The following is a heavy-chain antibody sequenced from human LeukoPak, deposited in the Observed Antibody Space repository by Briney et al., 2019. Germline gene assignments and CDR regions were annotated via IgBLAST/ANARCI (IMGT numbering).Heavy chain of an antibody. V-gene: IGHV3-23*01. CDR3: AKDIGYCSSTSCYELIFDY. J-gene: IGHJ4*02. D-gene: IGHD2-2*03. Sequence: PGGSLRLSCAASGFTFSSYAMGWVRQAPGKGLEWVSAIRGSGGSTYYADSVKGRFTTSRDNSKNTLYLQMNSLRAEDTAVYYCAKDIGYCSSTSCYELIFDYWGQGTLVTVSS. CDR2: IRGSGGST. CDR1: GFTFSSYA.